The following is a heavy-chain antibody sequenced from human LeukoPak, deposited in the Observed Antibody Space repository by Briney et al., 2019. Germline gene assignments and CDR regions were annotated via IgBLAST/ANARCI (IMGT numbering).Heavy chain of an antibody. CDR3: ARRDYYDSSGYRSGFDY. D-gene: IGHD3-22*01. J-gene: IGHJ4*02. V-gene: IGHV1-46*01. Sequence: ASVKVSCKASGYTFTSYYMHWVRQAPGQGLEWMGIINPSGGSTSYAQKFQGRVTMTRDTSTSTVYMELSSLRSEDTAVYYCARRDYYDSSGYRSGFDYWGQGTLVTVSS. CDR1: GYTFTSYY. CDR2: INPSGGST.